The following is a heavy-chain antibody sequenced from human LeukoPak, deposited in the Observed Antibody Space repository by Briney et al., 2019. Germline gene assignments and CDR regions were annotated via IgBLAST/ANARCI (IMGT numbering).Heavy chain of an antibody. J-gene: IGHJ4*02. V-gene: IGHV4-59*01. Sequence: SETLSLTCSVSGGSISSYYWSWLRQPPGKGLEWIGYIYYSGSTDFNPSLKSRVTISVDTSKTQFSLKLRSVTAADTAVYYCARAGDGIGCYYFDYWGQGTLVTVSS. CDR2: IYYSGST. D-gene: IGHD3-22*01. CDR3: ARAGDGIGCYYFDY. CDR1: GGSISSYY.